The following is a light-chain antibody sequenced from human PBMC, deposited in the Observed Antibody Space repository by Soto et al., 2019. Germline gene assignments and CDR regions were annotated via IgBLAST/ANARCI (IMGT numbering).Light chain of an antibody. J-gene: IGLJ1*01. Sequence: QSVLTQPASVSGSPGQSITISCTGTSSDVGGYNYVSWFQQHPDKAPKLVIYEVTHRPSGFSDRFSGSKSGNTAFLTISGLQTEDEAHYYCSSYANTNTYVFGTGTKVTVL. CDR2: EVT. V-gene: IGLV2-14*01. CDR3: SSYANTNTYV. CDR1: SSDVGGYNY.